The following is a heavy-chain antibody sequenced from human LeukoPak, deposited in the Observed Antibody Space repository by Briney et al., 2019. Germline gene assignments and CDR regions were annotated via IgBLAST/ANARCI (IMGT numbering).Heavy chain of an antibody. D-gene: IGHD6-25*01. CDR3: AKGLNPAKAPGDY. CDR2: ISSSSSYI. Sequence: GGSLRLSCAASGFTFSSYSMNWVRQAPGKGLEWVSSISSSSSYIYYADSVKGRFTISRDNAKNSLYLQMNSLRAEDTAVYYCAKGLNPAKAPGDYWGQGTLVTVSS. V-gene: IGHV3-21*01. CDR1: GFTFSSYS. J-gene: IGHJ4*02.